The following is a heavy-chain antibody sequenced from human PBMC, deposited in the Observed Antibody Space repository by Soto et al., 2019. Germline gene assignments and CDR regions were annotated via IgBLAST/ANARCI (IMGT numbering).Heavy chain of an antibody. J-gene: IGHJ4*02. CDR3: ARLQQLTTSYFDY. CDR2: IIPIFGTA. CDR1: GGTFNSYA. D-gene: IGHD6-13*01. V-gene: IGHV1-69*13. Sequence: SVKVSCKASGGTFNSYAISWVRQAPGQGLEWMGGIIPIFGTANYAQKFQGRVTITADESTGTAYMELSSLRSEDTAVYYCARLQQLTTSYFDYWGQGTLVTVSS.